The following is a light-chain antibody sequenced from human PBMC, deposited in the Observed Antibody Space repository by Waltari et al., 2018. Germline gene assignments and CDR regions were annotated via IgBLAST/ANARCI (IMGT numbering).Light chain of an antibody. CDR1: QSVSVF. J-gene: IGKJ5*01. CDR3: QQSYSTPLFT. V-gene: IGKV1-39*01. Sequence: DIPLTQSPSPLSASVGAPVPIACPSSQSVSVFLQWYHQKPGRAPDLLIPSASSLHSGVPSRFSGSGSGTDFILTISGLQPEDFGTYYCQQSYSTPLFTFGQGTRLDIK. CDR2: SAS.